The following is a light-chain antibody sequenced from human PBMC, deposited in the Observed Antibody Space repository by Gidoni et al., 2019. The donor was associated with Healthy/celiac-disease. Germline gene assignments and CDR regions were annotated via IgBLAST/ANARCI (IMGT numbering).Light chain of an antibody. CDR3: QQRSNWPLT. J-gene: IGKJ4*01. CDR2: DAS. CDR1: PSVSSY. V-gene: IGKV3-11*01. Sequence: IVLTQSPATLSLSPGERATLACRASPSVSSYLAWYQQKPGQAPRLLIYDASNRATGIPARFSGSGSGTDFTLTISSLEPEDVAVYYCQQRSNWPLTFGGGTKVEIK.